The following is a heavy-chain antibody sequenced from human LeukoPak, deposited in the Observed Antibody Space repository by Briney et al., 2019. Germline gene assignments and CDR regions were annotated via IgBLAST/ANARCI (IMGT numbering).Heavy chain of an antibody. Sequence: GGSLRLSCAASGNYWMHWVRQAPGKGLVWVSHINSDGSWTSYADSVKGQFTISKDNAKNTVYLQMNSLRAEDTAVYYCVSFYETYWGRGTLVTVSS. CDR2: INSDGSWT. CDR3: VSFYETY. CDR1: GNYW. V-gene: IGHV3-74*01. D-gene: IGHD2/OR15-2a*01. J-gene: IGHJ4*02.